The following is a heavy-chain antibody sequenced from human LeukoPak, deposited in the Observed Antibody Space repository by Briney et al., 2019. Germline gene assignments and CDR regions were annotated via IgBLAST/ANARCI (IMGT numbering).Heavy chain of an antibody. J-gene: IGHJ4*02. CDR1: GASISRYY. CDR2: FHHSGNT. Sequence: SETLSLTCTVSGASISRYYWSWIRQPPGKGLEWIGYFHHSGNTNYNPSLSSRITMSVDTSKNQFSLKLNFVTAADTAIYYCARRAAALDHWGQGTLVTVSS. D-gene: IGHD6-13*01. V-gene: IGHV4-59*08. CDR3: ARRAAALDH.